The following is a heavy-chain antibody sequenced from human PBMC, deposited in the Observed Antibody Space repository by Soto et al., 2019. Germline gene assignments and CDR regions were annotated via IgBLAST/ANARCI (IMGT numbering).Heavy chain of an antibody. J-gene: IGHJ5*02. Sequence: QLQLTQSGGEARKPGASVRVSCAASGYKFSTSAISWLRQAPGQGLEWMGLITPNSGYTNYAQKFQGRLILTTDIPSSTAYMELTSLRYDDTAIYYCATSYDTGFDPWGQGTLVSVS. CDR2: ITPNSGYT. V-gene: IGHV1-18*01. CDR3: ATSYDTGFDP. CDR1: GYKFSTSA. D-gene: IGHD3-9*01.